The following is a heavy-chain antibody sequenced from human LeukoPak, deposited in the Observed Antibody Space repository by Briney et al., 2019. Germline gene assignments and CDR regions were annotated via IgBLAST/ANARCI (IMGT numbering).Heavy chain of an antibody. V-gene: IGHV1-2*02. Sequence: GASVKVSCKASGYTFTGYYMHWVRQAPGQGLEWMGWINPNSGGTNYAQKFQGRVTMTRDTSISTAYMELSRLRSDDTAVYYCTRDRRRWYPRGFDLWGQGTLVTVSS. CDR3: TRDRRRWYPRGFDL. CDR1: GYTFTGYY. CDR2: INPNSGGT. D-gene: IGHD4-23*01. J-gene: IGHJ5*02.